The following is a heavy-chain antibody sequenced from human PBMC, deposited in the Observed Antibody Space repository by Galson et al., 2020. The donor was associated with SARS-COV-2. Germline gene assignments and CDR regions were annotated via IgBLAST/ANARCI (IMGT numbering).Heavy chain of an antibody. Sequence: SETLSLTCTVPGCSIITTNYLWGWIRTPPGKGLEWLGTIYYSGTTYYNPSLRSRVTISVETSKNQFSLKLNSVTAADTAVYYCARRGRTATTQHFDLWGRGTLVTVSS. D-gene: IGHD4-17*01. CDR3: ARRGRTATTQHFDL. CDR1: GCSIITTNYL. V-gene: IGHV4-39*01. J-gene: IGHJ2*01. CDR2: IYYSGTT.